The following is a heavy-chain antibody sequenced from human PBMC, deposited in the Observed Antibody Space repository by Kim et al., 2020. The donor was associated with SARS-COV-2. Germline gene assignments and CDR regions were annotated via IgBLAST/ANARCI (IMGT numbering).Heavy chain of an antibody. D-gene: IGHD5-12*01. V-gene: IGHV1-58*01. Sequence: AQKVQERVTITRDMSTSTAYMELSSLRSEDTAVYYCAADSLGYSGYDSDYWGQGTLVTVSS. J-gene: IGHJ4*02. CDR3: AADSLGYSGYDSDY.